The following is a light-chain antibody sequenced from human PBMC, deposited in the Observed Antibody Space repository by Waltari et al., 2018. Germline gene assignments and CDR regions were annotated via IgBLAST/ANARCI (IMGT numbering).Light chain of an antibody. CDR1: QDINSY. Sequence: AIRMTQSPSSLSASTGDRVTISCRASQDINSYLAWYQQKAGKAPKLLIYAASTLESVVPSRFSGSGSGTYFTLTISCLQSEDFATYYCQQYYDYDLTFGGGTKVEIK. CDR3: QQYYDYDLT. V-gene: IGKV1-8*01. CDR2: AAS. J-gene: IGKJ4*01.